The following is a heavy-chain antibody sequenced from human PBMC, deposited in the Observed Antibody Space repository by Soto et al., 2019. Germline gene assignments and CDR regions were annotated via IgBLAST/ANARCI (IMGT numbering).Heavy chain of an antibody. CDR3: ARDPGSNAFDY. V-gene: IGHV3-66*01. Sequence: GGSLRLSCAASGFTVSSNYMSWVRQAPGKGLEWVSVIYSGGSTYYADSVKGRFTISRDNSKNTLYLQMNSLRAEDTAVYYCARDPGSNAFDYWGQGTLVTVSS. CDR1: GFTVSSNY. D-gene: IGHD2-15*01. CDR2: IYSGGST. J-gene: IGHJ4*02.